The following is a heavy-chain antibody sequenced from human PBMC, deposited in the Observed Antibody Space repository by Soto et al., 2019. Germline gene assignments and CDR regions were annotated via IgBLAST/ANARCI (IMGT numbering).Heavy chain of an antibody. J-gene: IGHJ6*02. CDR2: FDPKDGDT. Sequence: ASVKVSCKVSGYTLTELSMHWVRQAPGKWLEWMGGFDPKDGDTIYAQKFQGRVTMTRDTSTSTVYMELSSLRSADTAVYYCARDHLDYYYGRDVWGQGTTVTVSS. CDR1: GYTLTELS. CDR3: ARDHLDYYYGRDV. V-gene: IGHV1-24*01.